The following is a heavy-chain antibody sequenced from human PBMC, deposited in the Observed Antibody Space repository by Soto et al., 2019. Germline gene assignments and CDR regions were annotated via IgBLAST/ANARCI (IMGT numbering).Heavy chain of an antibody. CDR2: ISGGGDAT. V-gene: IGHV3-23*01. CDR1: GFTFSVYA. D-gene: IGHD3-10*01. J-gene: IGHJ2*01. CDR3: ARKVSGSTGRPDLWYFDL. Sequence: EVQLLDSGGGLVQPGGSLRLSCAASGFTFSVYALTWVRQAPGKGLEWVSAISGGGDATFYADSVKGRFTISRDNSKNTLYLQMNTLRAEDTAVYYCARKVSGSTGRPDLWYFDLWGRGTLVTVSS.